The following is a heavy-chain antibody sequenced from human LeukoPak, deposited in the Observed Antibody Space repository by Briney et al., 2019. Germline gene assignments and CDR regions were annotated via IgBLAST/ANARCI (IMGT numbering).Heavy chain of an antibody. Sequence: SETLSLTCTVSGGSVSSGSYYWSWIRQPPGKGLEWIGYIYYSGSTNYNPSLKSRVTISVDTSKNQFSLKLSSVTAADTAVYYCARDLVVVVAATGGSYNWFDPWGQGTLVTVSS. CDR3: ARDLVVVVAATGGSYNWFDP. D-gene: IGHD2-15*01. CDR1: GGSVSSGSYY. J-gene: IGHJ5*02. CDR2: IYYSGST. V-gene: IGHV4-61*01.